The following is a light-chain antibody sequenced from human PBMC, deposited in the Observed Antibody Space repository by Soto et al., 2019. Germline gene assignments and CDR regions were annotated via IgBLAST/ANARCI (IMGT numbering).Light chain of an antibody. CDR3: QQGFSRPRT. CDR2: TTS. Sequence: DIQMTHSPSSLSASVGDRVTITCRASQSIRSNLNWYQQRPGKAPKLLIYTTSNLESGVPSRFSGSGSGTDFTLTIRNLQPEDFATYFCQQGFSRPRTFGLGTKVDIK. CDR1: QSIRSN. J-gene: IGKJ1*01. V-gene: IGKV1-39*01.